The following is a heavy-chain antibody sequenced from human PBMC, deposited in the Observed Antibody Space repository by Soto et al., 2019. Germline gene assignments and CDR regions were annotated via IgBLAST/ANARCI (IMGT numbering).Heavy chain of an antibody. CDR2: IYYSGST. V-gene: IGHV4-59*01. J-gene: IGHJ3*01. CDR1: GGSISSYY. Sequence: PSETLSLTCTVSGGSISSYYWSWIRQPPGKGLEWIGYIYYSGSTNYNPSLKSRVTISVDTPKNQFSLKLSSVTAADTAVYYCARVWGGGFDFWGQGTMVTVSS. CDR3: ARVWGGGFDF. D-gene: IGHD3-10*01.